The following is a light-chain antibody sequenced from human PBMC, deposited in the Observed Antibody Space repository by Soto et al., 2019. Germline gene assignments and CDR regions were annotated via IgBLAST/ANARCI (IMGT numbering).Light chain of an antibody. CDR1: QSVSSN. J-gene: IGKJ1*01. CDR3: QQYGSSPWT. CDR2: GVS. V-gene: IGKV3-20*01. Sequence: EVGMTQSPATLSVSPGERATLSCRASQSVSSNLAWYQQKPGQTPRLLIYGVSSRATGIPDRFSGSGSGTDFALTISRLEPEDFAVYYCQQYGSSPWTFGQGTKVDIK.